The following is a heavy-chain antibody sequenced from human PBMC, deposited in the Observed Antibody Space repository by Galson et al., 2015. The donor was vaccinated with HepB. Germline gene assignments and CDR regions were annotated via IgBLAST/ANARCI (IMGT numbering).Heavy chain of an antibody. J-gene: IGHJ4*02. CDR1: GGSFSGYY. V-gene: IGHV4-34*01. CDR3: ARTSIAVGRPQDYFDY. Sequence: SETLSLTCAVYGGSFSGYYWSWIRQPPGKGLEWIGEINHSGSTNYNPSLKSRVTISVDTSKNQFSLKLSSVTAADTAVYYCARTSIAVGRPQDYFDYWGQGTLVTVSS. CDR2: INHSGST. D-gene: IGHD6-19*01.